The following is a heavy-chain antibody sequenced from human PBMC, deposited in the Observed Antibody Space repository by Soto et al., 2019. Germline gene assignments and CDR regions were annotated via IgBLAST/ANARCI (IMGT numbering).Heavy chain of an antibody. D-gene: IGHD3-16*02. CDR1: GGSISSGGYY. Sequence: SETLSLTCTVSGGSISSGGYYWSWIRQHPGKGLEWIGYIYYSGSTYYNPSLKSRVTISIDTSKNQFSLKLSSVTAADTAVYYCARVSLWYYFDYWGQGTLVTVSS. J-gene: IGHJ4*02. CDR2: IYYSGST. CDR3: ARVSLWYYFDY. V-gene: IGHV4-31*03.